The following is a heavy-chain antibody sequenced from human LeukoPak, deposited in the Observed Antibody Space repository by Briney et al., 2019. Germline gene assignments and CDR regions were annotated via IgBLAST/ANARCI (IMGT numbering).Heavy chain of an antibody. V-gene: IGHV3-30*02. D-gene: IGHD3-22*01. J-gene: IGHJ4*02. CDR2: IRYDGSNK. CDR3: AKENYYYDSSGYYTPNY. Sequence: PGGSLRLSCAASGFTFSSYSMNWVRQAPGKGLEWVSFIRYDGSNKYYADSVKGRFTISRDNSKNTLYLQMNSLRAEDTAVYYCAKENYYYDSSGYYTPNYWGQGTLVTVSS. CDR1: GFTFSSYS.